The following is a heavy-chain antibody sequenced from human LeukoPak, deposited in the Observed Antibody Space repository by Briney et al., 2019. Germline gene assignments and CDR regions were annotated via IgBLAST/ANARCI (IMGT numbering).Heavy chain of an antibody. CDR1: GYSFSSYG. J-gene: IGHJ4*02. Sequence: ASVKVSCKAPGYSFSSYGISWVRQAPGQGLEWMGWISAYNGNTNYAQKLQGRVTMTTDTSTSTAYMELRSLRSDDTAVYYCARDILGYDSSGYYSSFDYWGQGTLVTVSS. V-gene: IGHV1-18*01. CDR3: ARDILGYDSSGYYSSFDY. D-gene: IGHD3-22*01. CDR2: ISAYNGNT.